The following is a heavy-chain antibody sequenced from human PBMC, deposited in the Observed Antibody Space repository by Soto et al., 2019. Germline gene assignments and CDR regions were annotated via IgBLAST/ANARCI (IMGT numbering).Heavy chain of an antibody. D-gene: IGHD3-10*01. CDR1: GFTFGDYA. CDR3: TRDRDYYGSGSYHP. CDR2: IRSKAYGGTT. Sequence: PGGSLRLSCTASGFTFGDYAMSWFRQAPGKGLEWVGFIRSKAYGGTTEYAASVKGRFTISRDDSKSIAYLQMNSLKTEDTAVYYCTRDRDYYGSGSYHPWGQGTLVTVSS. J-gene: IGHJ5*02. V-gene: IGHV3-49*03.